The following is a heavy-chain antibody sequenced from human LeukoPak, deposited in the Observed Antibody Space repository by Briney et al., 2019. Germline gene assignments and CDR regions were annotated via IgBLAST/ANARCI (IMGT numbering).Heavy chain of an antibody. V-gene: IGHV1-2*02. CDR3: ARERGYCSSSTCYTSDAFDL. CDR1: GYTFTAYY. J-gene: IGHJ3*01. CDR2: INPNNGGT. Sequence: ASVKVSCKASGYTFTAYYMHWVRQAPGHGLEWMGWINPNNGGTNYAQRFQGRVTMTRDTSISTAYMELSRLTSDDTAVYYCARERGYCSSSTCYTSDAFDLWGQGTMVTVSS. D-gene: IGHD2-2*02.